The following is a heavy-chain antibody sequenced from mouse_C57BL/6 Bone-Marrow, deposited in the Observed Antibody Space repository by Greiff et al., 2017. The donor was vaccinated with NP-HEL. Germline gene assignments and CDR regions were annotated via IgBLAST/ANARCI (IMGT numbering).Heavy chain of an antibody. CDR2: IDPSDSYT. CDR3: SRENYGRMLAY. Sequence: QVQLQQPGAELVKPGASVKLSCKASGYTFTSYWMQWVKQRPGQGLEWIGEIDPSDSYTNYNQKFKGKATLTVDTSSSTAYMQLSSLTSEDSAVYYCSRENYGRMLAYWGQGTLVTVSA. V-gene: IGHV1-50*01. CDR1: GYTFTSYW. D-gene: IGHD1-1*01. J-gene: IGHJ3*01.